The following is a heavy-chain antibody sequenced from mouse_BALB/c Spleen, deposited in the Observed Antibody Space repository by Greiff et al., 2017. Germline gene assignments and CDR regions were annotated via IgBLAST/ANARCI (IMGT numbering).Heavy chain of an antibody. CDR2: ISYSGST. CDR3: ARYLLAKWYFDV. Sequence: VQLKQSGPGLVKPSQSLSLTCTVTGYSITSDYAWNWIRQFPGNKLEWMGYISYSGSTSYNPSLKSRISITRDTSKNQFFLQLNSVTTEDTATYYCARYLLAKWYFDVWGAGTTVTVSS. J-gene: IGHJ1*01. D-gene: IGHD2-10*02. V-gene: IGHV3-2*02. CDR1: GYSITSDYA.